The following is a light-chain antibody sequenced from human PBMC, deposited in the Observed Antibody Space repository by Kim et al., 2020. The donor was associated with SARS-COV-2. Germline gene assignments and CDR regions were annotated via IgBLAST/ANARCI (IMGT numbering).Light chain of an antibody. CDR3: NSRDSSGNRV. CDR2: GKN. CDR1: CLSSYY. J-gene: IGLJ2*01. V-gene: IGLV3-19*01. Sequence: VALGQTVRITCQGDCLSSYYASWYQQKPGQATVLVIYGKNNRPSGIPDRFSGSSSGNTASLTITGAQAGDEADYYCNSRDSSGNRVFGGGTQLTVL.